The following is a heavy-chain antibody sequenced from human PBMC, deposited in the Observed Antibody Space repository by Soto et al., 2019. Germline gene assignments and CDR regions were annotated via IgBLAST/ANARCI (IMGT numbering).Heavy chain of an antibody. Sequence: ASVKVSCKASGFIFTNFFMHWVRQAPGQGLEWMGWINPNSGGTNYAQKLQGWVTMTRDTSISTAYMELSRLRSDDTAVYYCARDWYSGTSEISDYWGQGTLVTVSS. CDR1: GFIFTNFF. CDR3: ARDWYSGTSEISDY. J-gene: IGHJ4*02. CDR2: INPNSGGT. D-gene: IGHD6-13*01. V-gene: IGHV1-2*04.